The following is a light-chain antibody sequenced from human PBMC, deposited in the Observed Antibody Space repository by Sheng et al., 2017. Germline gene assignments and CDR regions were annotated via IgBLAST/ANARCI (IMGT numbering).Light chain of an antibody. CDR3: MQGLETPVT. J-gene: IGKJ4*01. Sequence: DIVLTQSPLSLSVIPGEPASISCRSSESLLHSTEYDYLDWYLQKPGQSPQLLIYLGFVIGPPGSRDRFHGSGSATDFTLKITNVEADDVGVYYCMQGLETPVTFGGGTKVEI. CDR1: ESLLHSTEYDY. V-gene: IGKV2-28*01. CDR2: LGFV.